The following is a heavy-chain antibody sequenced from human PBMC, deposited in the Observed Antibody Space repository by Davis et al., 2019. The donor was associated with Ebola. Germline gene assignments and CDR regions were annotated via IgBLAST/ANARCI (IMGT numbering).Heavy chain of an antibody. V-gene: IGHV4-59*12. D-gene: IGHD6-13*01. Sequence: SETLSLTCTVSGGSISSYYWSWIRQPPGKGLEWIGYIYYSGSTNYNPSLKSRVTISVDTSKNQFSLKLSSVTAADTAVYYCARGRHSSSWYRGWYYYYGMDVWGQGTTVTVSS. J-gene: IGHJ6*02. CDR3: ARGRHSSSWYRGWYYYYGMDV. CDR1: GGSISSYY. CDR2: IYYSGST.